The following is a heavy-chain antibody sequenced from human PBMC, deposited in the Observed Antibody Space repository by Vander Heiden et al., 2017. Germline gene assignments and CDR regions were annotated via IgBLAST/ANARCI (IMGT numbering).Heavy chain of an antibody. J-gene: IGHJ4*02. CDR1: GFTFSSYA. CDR3: ARARITMVRGVTIFDY. V-gene: IGHV3-30-3*01. CDR2: ISYDGSNK. Sequence: QVQLVESGGGVVQPGRSLRLSCAASGFTFSSYAMHWVRQAPGKGREWVAVISYDGSNKYYADSVKGRFTISRDNSKNTLYLQMNSLRAEDTAVYYCARARITMVRGVTIFDYWGQGTLVTVSS. D-gene: IGHD3-10*01.